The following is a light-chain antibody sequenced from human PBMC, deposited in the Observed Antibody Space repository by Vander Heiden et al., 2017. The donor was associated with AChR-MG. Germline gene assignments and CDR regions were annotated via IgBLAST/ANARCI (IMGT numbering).Light chain of an antibody. J-gene: IGLJ2*01. Sequence: QSVMTQPPSVSAAPGQEVTISCSGSSSNIGSHYVSWYQQLPGTAPKLLIFDNNKRPSGIPERFSASKSGTSATLAITGLHTGDEADYYCETWDTTLNSVVFGGGTKVTVL. V-gene: IGLV1-51*01. CDR3: ETWDTTLNSVV. CDR2: DNN. CDR1: SSNIGSHY.